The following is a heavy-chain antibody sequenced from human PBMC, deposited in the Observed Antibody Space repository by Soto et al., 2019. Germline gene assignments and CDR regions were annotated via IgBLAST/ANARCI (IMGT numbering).Heavy chain of an antibody. CDR1: GDSISSSSSY. V-gene: IGHV4-39*01. CDR2: IYYSGNT. CDR3: ANSRWQQLLLDY. D-gene: IGHD2-21*01. Sequence: QLQLQESGPGLVKPSETLSLTCTVSGDSISSSSSYWGWIRQSPGKGLEWIGSIYYSGNTYYNPSLKSRVTISVDTSKNQFSLKLSSVTAADTAVYYCANSRWQQLLLDYWGQGILVTVSS. J-gene: IGHJ4*02.